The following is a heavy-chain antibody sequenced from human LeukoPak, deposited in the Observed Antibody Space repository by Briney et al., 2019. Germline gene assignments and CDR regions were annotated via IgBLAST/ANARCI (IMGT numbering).Heavy chain of an antibody. D-gene: IGHD2-8*02. Sequence: SETLSLTCTVSGSSISSGSYYWHWIRQPAGKGLEWVGRIYTSGSTNYNPSLKSRVTISVDTSKNQFSLKLTSVTAADTAVYYCAREFTGGTYYFDYWGQGTLVTVSS. J-gene: IGHJ4*02. CDR2: IYTSGST. CDR3: AREFTGGTYYFDY. V-gene: IGHV4-61*02. CDR1: GSSISSGSYY.